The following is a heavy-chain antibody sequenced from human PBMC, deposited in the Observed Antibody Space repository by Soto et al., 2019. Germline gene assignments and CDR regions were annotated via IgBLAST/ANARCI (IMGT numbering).Heavy chain of an antibody. CDR3: ARAVAVPADFDY. D-gene: IGHD6-19*01. CDR1: GYTFTSHA. V-gene: IGHV1-3*01. CDR2: INAGNGNT. J-gene: IGHJ4*02. Sequence: ASVKVSCKASGYTFTSHAMHLVRQAPGQRLEWMGWINAGNGNTKYSQKLQGRVTITWDTSASTAYMELSSLRSEDTAVYYCARAVAVPADFDYWGQGTLVTVSS.